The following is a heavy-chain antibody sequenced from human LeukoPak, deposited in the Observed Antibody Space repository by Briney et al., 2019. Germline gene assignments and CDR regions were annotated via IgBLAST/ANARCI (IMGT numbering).Heavy chain of an antibody. CDR1: GGSFSGDY. J-gene: IGHJ5*02. D-gene: IGHD3-3*01. V-gene: IGHV4-34*01. Sequence: SETLSLTCAVYGGSFSGDYWRWIRQPPGKGLVWMGEVADNGATNYEPSLRSRATISVDTSKKQFSVKLRSVTAADTAVSFCANGVRSAYYFGPWSQGTLVTVSS. CDR2: VADNGAT. CDR3: ANGVRSAYYFGP.